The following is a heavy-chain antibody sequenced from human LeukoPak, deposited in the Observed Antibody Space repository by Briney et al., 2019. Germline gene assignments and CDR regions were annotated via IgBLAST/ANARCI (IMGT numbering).Heavy chain of an antibody. D-gene: IGHD4-17*01. Sequence: SETLSLTCAVSGYSISSSNYWGWIRQPPGKGLEWIGHIYYSGSIYYNPSLKSRVTTSVDTSKNQFSLKLSSVTAVDTAVYYCARKATTGPTKAAFDIWGQGTMVTVSS. J-gene: IGHJ3*02. CDR2: IYYSGSI. CDR3: ARKATTGPTKAAFDI. CDR1: GYSISSSNY. V-gene: IGHV4-28*05.